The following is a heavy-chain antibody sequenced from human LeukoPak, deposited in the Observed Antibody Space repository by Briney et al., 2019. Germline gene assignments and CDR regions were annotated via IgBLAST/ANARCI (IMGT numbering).Heavy chain of an antibody. CDR3: ARHYDSRLFDY. CDR2: IYYSGST. Sequence: KPSGTLSLTCTVSGGSISSSSYYWGWIRQPPGKGLEWIGSIYYSGSTYHNPSLKSRVTISVDTSKNQFSLKLSSVTAADTAVYYCARHYDSRLFDYWGQGTLVTVSS. D-gene: IGHD3-22*01. CDR1: GGSISSSSYY. V-gene: IGHV4-39*01. J-gene: IGHJ4*02.